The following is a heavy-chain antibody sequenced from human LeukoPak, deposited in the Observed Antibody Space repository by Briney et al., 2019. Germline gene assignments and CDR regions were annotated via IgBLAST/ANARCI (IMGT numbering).Heavy chain of an antibody. CDR3: ARDRITMVRGALGAFDI. J-gene: IGHJ3*02. Sequence: PGGSLRLSCAASGFTFSDYYMSWIRQAPGKGLEWVSYISSSGSTIYYADSVKGRFTISRDNAKNSLYLQMNRLRAEDTAVYYCARDRITMVRGALGAFDIWGQGTMVTVSS. CDR2: ISSSGSTI. D-gene: IGHD3-10*01. V-gene: IGHV3-11*01. CDR1: GFTFSDYY.